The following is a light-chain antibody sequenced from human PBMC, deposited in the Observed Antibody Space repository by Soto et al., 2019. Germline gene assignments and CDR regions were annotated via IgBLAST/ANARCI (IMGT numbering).Light chain of an antibody. CDR1: TSDVGGYNY. V-gene: IGLV2-11*01. Sequence: QSALTQPRSVSGSPGQSVTISCTGTTSDVGGYNYVSWYQQHPGKAPKLMISDVTKRPSGVPDRFSGSKSGNTSSLTISGLQAEDEGDYYCCSYSGIYLWVFGGGTKLTVL. CDR2: DVT. CDR3: CSYSGIYLWV. J-gene: IGLJ3*02.